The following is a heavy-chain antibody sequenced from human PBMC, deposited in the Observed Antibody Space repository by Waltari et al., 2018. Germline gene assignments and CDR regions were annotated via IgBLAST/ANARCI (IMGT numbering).Heavy chain of an antibody. CDR1: GLRFTGSW. CDR2: IKQDGSEK. Sequence: EGQLVESGGGFVQTGWSLRLSCAASGLRFTGSWLSGVRQAPGKVLEWVANIKQDGSEKNYVDSVKGRFTVSRDNAKKSLFLEMNSLRGEDTAVYYCARATYYYDNSGRGAFDIWGQGTRVTVSS. D-gene: IGHD3-22*01. J-gene: IGHJ3*02. V-gene: IGHV3-7*01. CDR3: ARATYYYDNSGRGAFDI.